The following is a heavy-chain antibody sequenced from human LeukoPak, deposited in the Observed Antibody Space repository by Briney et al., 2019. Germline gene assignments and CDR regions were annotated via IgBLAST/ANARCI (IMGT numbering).Heavy chain of an antibody. CDR2: ISAYNGNT. CDR1: GYTFTSYG. Sequence: ASVKVSCKASGYTFTSYGISWVRQAPGQGLEWMGWISAYNGNTNYAQKLQGRVTMTTDTSTSTAYMELRSLRAEDTAVYYCAKDRFYGAQRRVEGYDSSGYGFDYWGQGTLVTVSS. J-gene: IGHJ4*02. D-gene: IGHD3-22*01. CDR3: AKDRFYGAQRRVEGYDSSGYGFDY. V-gene: IGHV1-18*01.